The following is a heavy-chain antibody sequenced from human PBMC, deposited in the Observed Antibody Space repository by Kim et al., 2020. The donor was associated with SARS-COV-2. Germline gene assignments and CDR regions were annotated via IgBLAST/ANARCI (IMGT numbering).Heavy chain of an antibody. CDR3: ARVIWGSYRYTDS. V-gene: IGHV7-4-1*02. D-gene: IGHD3-16*02. J-gene: IGHJ4*02. Sequence: YAQALTGRFVFSLDPSVSTAYLQISSLKAEDTALYYCARVIWGSYRYTDSWGQGTLVTVSS.